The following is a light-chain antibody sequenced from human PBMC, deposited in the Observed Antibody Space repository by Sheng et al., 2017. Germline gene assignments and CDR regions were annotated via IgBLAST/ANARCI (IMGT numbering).Light chain of an antibody. CDR3: QQTYSTVWA. Sequence: DIQMTQSPSSLSASVGDRVTITCRASQNINNFLNWYQQKPGRAPKLLIYAATSLQSGVPSRFSGSGSGTDFTLTISSLQPEDFATYYCQQTYSTVWAFGQGYQGG. V-gene: IGKV1-39*01. CDR2: AAT. J-gene: IGKJ1*01. CDR1: QNINNF.